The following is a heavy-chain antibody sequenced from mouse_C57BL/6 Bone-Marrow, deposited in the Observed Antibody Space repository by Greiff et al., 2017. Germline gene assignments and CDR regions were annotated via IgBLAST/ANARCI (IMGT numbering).Heavy chain of an antibody. CDR3: ASGYGSSPPTYYVDV. CDR1: GYTFTSYW. J-gene: IGHJ1*03. CDR2: IDPSDSYT. V-gene: IGHV1-69*01. D-gene: IGHD1-1*01. Sequence: QVQLQQPGAELVMPGASVKLSCKASGYTFTSYWMHWVKQRPGQGLEWIGEIDPSDSYTNYNQKFNGKSTLTVDKSSSAAYMQLSSLTSKDSAVYYCASGYGSSPPTYYVDVWGTGATVTVSA.